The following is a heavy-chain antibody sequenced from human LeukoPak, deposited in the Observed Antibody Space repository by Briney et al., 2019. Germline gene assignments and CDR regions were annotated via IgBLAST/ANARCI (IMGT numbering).Heavy chain of an antibody. V-gene: IGHV4-34*12. CDR3: VRRVRFGDGWVFDS. J-gene: IGHJ4*02. Sequence: SETLSLTCAVYGGSFSGHYWSWIRQSPEKGLEWIGEIIQTGSTNYNPSLKSRVTMSVDTSKNQFSLNLTSVTAADRAVYYCVRRVRFGDGWVFDSWARGILVTVSS. CDR1: GGSFSGHY. D-gene: IGHD5-24*01. CDR2: IIQTGST.